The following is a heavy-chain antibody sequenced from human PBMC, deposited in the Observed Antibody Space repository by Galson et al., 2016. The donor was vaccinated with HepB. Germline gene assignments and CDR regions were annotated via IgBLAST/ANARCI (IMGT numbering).Heavy chain of an antibody. D-gene: IGHD3-16*01. CDR2: IWYDGSKE. Sequence: SLRLSCATSGFTFNNYGFHWVRQAPGKGLEWVAVIWYDGSKEFYADYAKGRFTISRDDSKNTTYLLMNSLKTEDTAVYYCSSRDFTHYGVDYWGLGTLVIVSS. CDR1: GFTFNNYG. V-gene: IGHV3-33*01. CDR3: SSRDFTHYGVDY. J-gene: IGHJ4*02.